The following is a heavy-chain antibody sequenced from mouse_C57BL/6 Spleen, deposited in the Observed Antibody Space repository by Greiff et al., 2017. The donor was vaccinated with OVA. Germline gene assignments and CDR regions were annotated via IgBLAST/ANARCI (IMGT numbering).Heavy chain of an antibody. J-gene: IGHJ3*01. Sequence: VQLQQSGPGLVQPSQSLSITCTVSGFSLTSYGVHWVRQSPGKGLEWLGVIWSGGSTDYNAAFISRLSISKDNSKSQVFFKMNSLQADDTAIYYCARGGSSYVAWFAYWGQGTLVTVSA. CDR3: ARGGSSYVAWFAY. D-gene: IGHD1-1*01. V-gene: IGHV2-2*01. CDR1: GFSLTSYG. CDR2: IWSGGST.